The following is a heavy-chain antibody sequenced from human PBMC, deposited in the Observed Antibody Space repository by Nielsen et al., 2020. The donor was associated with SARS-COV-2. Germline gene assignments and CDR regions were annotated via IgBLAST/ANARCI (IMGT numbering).Heavy chain of an antibody. CDR1: GYSLTEIS. CDR3: ATSDFTIIPLF. J-gene: IGHJ6*02. V-gene: IGHV1-24*01. Sequence: ALVKVSCKVSGYSLTEISMHWVRQAPGKGLKWMGSFDPEDGEIIYAQKFEGRVTMTEDTSTDTAYMELRSLRSEDTAVYYCATSDFTIIPLFWGQGTAVTVSS. D-gene: IGHD3-3*01. CDR2: FDPEDGEI.